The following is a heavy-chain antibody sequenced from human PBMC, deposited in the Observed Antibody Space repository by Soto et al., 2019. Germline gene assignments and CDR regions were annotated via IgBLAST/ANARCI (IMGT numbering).Heavy chain of an antibody. CDR2: INDRGRTL. Sequence: EAQLVESGGGLVLPGGSLRLSCEASGFTFSVYTMSWIRQAPGKGLEWISDINDRGRTLRYADSVKGRFTISRDNAKRSLYLQMTSLRDEDTAVYYCARDGYSTSSDWPWFDPWGQGTQVTVSS. V-gene: IGHV3-48*02. J-gene: IGHJ5*02. D-gene: IGHD6-6*01. CDR3: ARDGYSTSSDWPWFDP. CDR1: GFTFSVYT.